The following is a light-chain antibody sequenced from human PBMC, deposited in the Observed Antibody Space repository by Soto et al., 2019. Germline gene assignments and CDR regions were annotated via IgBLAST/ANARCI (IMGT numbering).Light chain of an antibody. J-gene: IGKJ3*01. V-gene: IGKV4-1*01. CDR2: WAS. CDR1: QSVLYSSNNKNY. Sequence: DIVMTQSPDSLAVSLGERATINCKSSQSVLYSSNNKNYLAWYQQKPGQPPNLLIYWASTRESGVPDRFIGSGSGTDFTLTSSSLQAEDVAVYCCQHYYSTPVTFGPGTKVDIK. CDR3: QHYYSTPVT.